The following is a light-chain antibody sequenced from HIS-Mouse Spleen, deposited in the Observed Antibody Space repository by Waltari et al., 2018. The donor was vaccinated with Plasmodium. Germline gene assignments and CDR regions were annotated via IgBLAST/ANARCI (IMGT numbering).Light chain of an antibody. V-gene: IGLV3-10*01. CDR2: EDS. Sequence: SYELTQPPSLSVYPGQTARITCSGEAFPKNYDSWYQQNSGQAPVLVIYEDSKRPTGIPERFSGSSSGTMATLTISGAQVEDEADYYCYSTDSSGNHRVFGGGTKLTVL. CDR1: AFPKNY. J-gene: IGLJ3*02. CDR3: YSTDSSGNHRV.